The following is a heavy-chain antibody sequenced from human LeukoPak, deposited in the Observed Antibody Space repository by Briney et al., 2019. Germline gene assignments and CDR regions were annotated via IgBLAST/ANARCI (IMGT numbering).Heavy chain of an antibody. CDR3: ARSVPDYTRFDY. J-gene: IGHJ4*02. Sequence: PGGSLRLSCVASGFTFSDYAMSWVRQAPGKGLEWVSTFKTKYHQVYYAESVRGRFTISTDSSRNTVFLQMNSLRADDTALYYCARSVPDYTRFDYWGQGALVTVSS. CDR2: FKTKYHQV. CDR1: GFTFSDYA. D-gene: IGHD4-11*01. V-gene: IGHV3-23*05.